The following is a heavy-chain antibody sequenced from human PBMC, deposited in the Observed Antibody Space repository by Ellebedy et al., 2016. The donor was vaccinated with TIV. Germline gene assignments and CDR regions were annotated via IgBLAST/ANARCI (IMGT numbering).Heavy chain of an antibody. CDR3: TVGLFDP. Sequence: AASVKVSCKASGYTFTKYNINWVRQSTGQGLEWMGWVNPNSGDTDYAQTFRDRVTMTRDTSTGTAYMELHSLRSEDTAVYYCTVGLFDPWGQGTLVTVSS. V-gene: IGHV1-8*01. J-gene: IGHJ5*02. CDR1: GYTFTKYN. D-gene: IGHD3-10*01. CDR2: VNPNSGDT.